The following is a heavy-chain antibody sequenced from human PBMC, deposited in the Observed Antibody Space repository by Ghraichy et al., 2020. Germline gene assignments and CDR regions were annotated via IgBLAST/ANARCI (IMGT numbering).Heavy chain of an antibody. CDR3: ARGLYYDILTGYYSLGY. Sequence: GESLNISCAASGFTFSDYYMSWIRQAPGKGLEWVSYISSSGSTIYYADSVKGRFTISRDNAKNSLYLQMNSLRAEDTAVYYCARGLYYDILTGYYSLGYWGQGTLVTVSS. V-gene: IGHV3-11*01. CDR1: GFTFSDYY. J-gene: IGHJ4*02. CDR2: ISSSGSTI. D-gene: IGHD3-9*01.